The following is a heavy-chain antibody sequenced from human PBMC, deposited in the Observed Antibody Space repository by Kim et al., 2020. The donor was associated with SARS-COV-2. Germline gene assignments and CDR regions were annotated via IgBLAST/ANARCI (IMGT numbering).Heavy chain of an antibody. CDR3: ARGRNLGRGHFVVVPAARFGVYYFDY. V-gene: IGHV4-34*01. D-gene: IGHD2-2*01. J-gene: IGHJ4*02. CDR2: INHSGST. CDR1: GGSFSGYY. Sequence: SETLSLTCAVYGGSFSGYYWSWIRQPPGKGLEWIGEINHSGSTNYNPSLKSRVTISVDTSKNQFSLKLSSVTAADTAVYYCARGRNLGRGHFVVVPAARFGVYYFDYWGQGTLVTVSS.